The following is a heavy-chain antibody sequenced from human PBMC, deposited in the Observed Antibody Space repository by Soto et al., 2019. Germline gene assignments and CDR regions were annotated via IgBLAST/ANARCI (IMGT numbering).Heavy chain of an antibody. J-gene: IGHJ6*03. D-gene: IGHD6-19*01. CDR3: AKEGHSSGWYRIPNSYYYYMDV. CDR2: ISYDGSNK. V-gene: IGHV3-30*18. Sequence: GGSLRLSCAASGFTFSSYGMHWVRQAPGKGLEWVAVISYDGSNKYYADSVKGRFTISRDNSKNTLYLQMNSLRAEDTAVYYCAKEGHSSGWYRIPNSYYYYMDVWGKGTTVTVSS. CDR1: GFTFSSYG.